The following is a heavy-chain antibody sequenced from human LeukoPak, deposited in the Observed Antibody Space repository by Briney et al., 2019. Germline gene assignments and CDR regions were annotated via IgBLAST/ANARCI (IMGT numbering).Heavy chain of an antibody. J-gene: IGHJ3*02. CDR2: ISGSGGST. Sequence: PGGSLRLSCAASGFTFSSYSMNWVRQPPGQGQERVSGISGSGGSTYYADSVKGRFTISRDNSKKTLYLQMNSLRAEDTAVYYCAKGPVVTFDIWGQGTMVTVSS. CDR1: GFTFSSYS. D-gene: IGHD2-15*01. CDR3: AKGPVVTFDI. V-gene: IGHV3-23*01.